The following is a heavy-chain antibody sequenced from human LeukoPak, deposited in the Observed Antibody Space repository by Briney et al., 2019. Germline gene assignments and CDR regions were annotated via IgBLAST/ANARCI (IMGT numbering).Heavy chain of an antibody. D-gene: IGHD6-13*01. CDR2: IYHSGST. J-gene: IGHJ3*02. CDR3: ARDSRSWYDTHDAFDI. CDR1: GGSISSSSYY. V-gene: IGHV4-39*07. Sequence: PSETLSLTCTVSGGSISSSSYYWGWIRQPPGKGLEWIGSIYHSGSTYYNPSLKSRVTISVDTSKNQFSLKLSSVTAADTAVYYCARDSRSWYDTHDAFDIWGQGTMVTVSS.